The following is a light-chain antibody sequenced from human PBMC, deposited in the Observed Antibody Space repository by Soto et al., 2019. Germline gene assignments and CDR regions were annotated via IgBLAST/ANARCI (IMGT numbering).Light chain of an antibody. CDR1: QSVSSN. J-gene: IGKJ2*01. Sequence: EIVMTQSPATLSVSPGERATLSCRASQSVSSNLAWYQQKSGQAPRLLIYGASTRATGIPVRFSGSGSGTEFTLTISSLQSEDFAVYYCQQYNNWPPYTFGQGTKVDIK. V-gene: IGKV3-15*01. CDR2: GAS. CDR3: QQYNNWPPYT.